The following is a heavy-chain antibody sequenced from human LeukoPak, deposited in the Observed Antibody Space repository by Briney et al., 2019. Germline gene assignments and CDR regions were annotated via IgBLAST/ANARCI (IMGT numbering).Heavy chain of an antibody. CDR2: ISSSSSYI. CDR1: RFTFSSYR. CDR3: AREYSSGWHDY. J-gene: IGHJ4*02. D-gene: IGHD6-19*01. Sequence: RGSLRLSCAASRFTFSSYRMICVRHALGEGREWVSAISSSSSYIYYADSVKGRFTISRDNAKNSLYLQMNSLGAEDTAVYYCAREYSSGWHDYWGQGTLVTVSS. V-gene: IGHV3-21*01.